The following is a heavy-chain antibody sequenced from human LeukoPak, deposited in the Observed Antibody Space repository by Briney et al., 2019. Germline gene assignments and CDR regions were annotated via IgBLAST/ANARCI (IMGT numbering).Heavy chain of an antibody. CDR3: ARLREIPVFGVVTKSTSYFDY. V-gene: IGHV3-7*01. CDR2: INKDGSQK. Sequence: QPGGSLRLSCAASGFTFSTYWMTWVRQAPGKGLEWVGTINKDGSQKYYLGSVKGRFTISRDDAKNSLYLQMNSLRAEDTAVYYCARLREIPVFGVVTKSTSYFDYWGQGTLVTVSS. D-gene: IGHD3-3*01. J-gene: IGHJ4*02. CDR1: GFTFSTYW.